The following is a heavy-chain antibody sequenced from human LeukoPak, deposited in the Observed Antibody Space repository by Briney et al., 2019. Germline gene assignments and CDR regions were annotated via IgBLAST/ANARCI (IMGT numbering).Heavy chain of an antibody. J-gene: IGHJ4*02. CDR1: GGSITTYY. CDR2: IYYTGNT. CDR3: ASGSVVTALDQ. V-gene: IGHV4-59*01. D-gene: IGHD2-21*02. Sequence: SETLSLTCTVSGGSITTYYWTWIRQPPGKGLEWIGYIYYTGNTNYNPSLESCVTMSVDTSKKEFSLKISSVTAADTAVYFCASGSVVTALDQWGQGTLVTVSS.